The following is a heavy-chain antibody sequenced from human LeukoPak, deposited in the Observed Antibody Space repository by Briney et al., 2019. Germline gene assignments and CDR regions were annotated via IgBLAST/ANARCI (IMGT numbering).Heavy chain of an antibody. CDR2: INPNSGGT. CDR3: ARSATRGDRSPFDY. CDR1: GYTFTGYY. D-gene: IGHD3-10*01. V-gene: IGHV1-2*02. Sequence: ASVTVSFKSSGYTFTGYYMHWVRQAPGQGLGRMGWINPNSGGTNYAQKFQGRVTMTRDTSISTAYMELSRLRSDDTAVYYCARSATRGDRSPFDYWGQGTLVTVSS. J-gene: IGHJ4*02.